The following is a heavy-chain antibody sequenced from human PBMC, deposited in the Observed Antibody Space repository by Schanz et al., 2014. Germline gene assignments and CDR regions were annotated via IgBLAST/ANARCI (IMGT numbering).Heavy chain of an antibody. V-gene: IGHV3-23*01. CDR1: GFTFSNYA. Sequence: EVQLLESGGGLVRPGGSLRLSCAASGFTFSNYAMSWVRQAPGKGLEWVSGFIVDSGNTYYAGSVKGRFSISRDYSKNTLYLQMSSLRAEDTAIYYCAKLSSSVRLAGYFDYWGQGALVTVSS. CDR2: FIVDSGNT. D-gene: IGHD6-19*01. J-gene: IGHJ4*02. CDR3: AKLSSSVRLAGYFDY.